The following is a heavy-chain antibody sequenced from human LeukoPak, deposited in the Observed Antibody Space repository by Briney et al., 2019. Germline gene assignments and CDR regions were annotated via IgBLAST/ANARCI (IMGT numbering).Heavy chain of an antibody. V-gene: IGHV3-23*01. CDR2: ISGSGGST. CDR1: GFTFSSYA. Sequence: GGSLRLSCAASGFTFSSYAMSWVRQAPGKGLEWVSAISGSGGSTYYADSVKGRFTISRDNSKNTLYLQMNSLRAEDTAVYYCAKGRGYSYGSPGLYWGQGTLVTVSS. D-gene: IGHD5-18*01. J-gene: IGHJ4*02. CDR3: AKGRGYSYGSPGLY.